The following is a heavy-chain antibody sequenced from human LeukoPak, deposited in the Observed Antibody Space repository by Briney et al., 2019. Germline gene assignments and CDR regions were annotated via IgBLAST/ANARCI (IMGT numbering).Heavy chain of an antibody. D-gene: IGHD4-11*01. CDR2: IGYSGSPI. J-gene: IGHJ4*02. CDR3: AREYDSRARFDS. Sequence: GGSLRLSCAGSGDSFISHTMIWVRQAPGKGLEWISYIGYSGSPIYYADSVKGRFGISRNDAKTSLYLHMNSLRAEDTAFYYCAREYDSRARFDSWGQGILVTVSS. CDR1: GDSFISHT. V-gene: IGHV3-48*01.